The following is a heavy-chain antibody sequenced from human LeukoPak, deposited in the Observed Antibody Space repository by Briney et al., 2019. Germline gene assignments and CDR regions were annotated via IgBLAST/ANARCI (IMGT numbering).Heavy chain of an antibody. D-gene: IGHD3-22*01. CDR1: GGSFSGYY. Sequence: KTSETLSLTCAVYGGSFSGYYWSWIRQPPGKGLEWIGEINHSGSTNYNPSPKSRVTISVDTSKNQFSLKLSSVTAADTAVYYCARRTSAAITMIVVVMRARWFDPWGQGTLVTVSS. V-gene: IGHV4-34*01. J-gene: IGHJ5*02. CDR2: INHSGST. CDR3: ARRTSAAITMIVVVMRARWFDP.